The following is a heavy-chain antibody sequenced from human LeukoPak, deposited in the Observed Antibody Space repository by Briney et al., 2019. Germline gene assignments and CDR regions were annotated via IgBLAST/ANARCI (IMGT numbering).Heavy chain of an antibody. CDR1: GFTFSAYE. CDR3: ARGYRSKYYYNSSTYSDY. J-gene: IGHJ4*02. Sequence: GGSLRLSCAASGFTFSAYERNWVRQAPGKGLEGVSYISSRADTIYYADSVKGRFTISRDSAKNSLYLQMNSLRAEDTAVYYCARGYRSKYYYNSSTYSDYWGQGTLVTISS. V-gene: IGHV3-48*03. CDR2: ISSRADTI. D-gene: IGHD3-22*01.